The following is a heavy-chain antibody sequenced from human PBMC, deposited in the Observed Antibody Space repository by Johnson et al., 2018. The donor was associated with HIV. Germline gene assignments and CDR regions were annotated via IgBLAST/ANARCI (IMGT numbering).Heavy chain of an antibody. D-gene: IGHD1-26*01. Sequence: QVQLVESGGGLVKPGGSLRLSCAASGFTFSSYAMHWVRQAPGKGLEWVAVISHDGSNKYYADSVKGRFTISRDNSKNTLYLQMNSLRAEDTAVYYCAKDRGSPGIPAAFDIWGQGTMVTVSS. CDR3: AKDRGSPGIPAAFDI. CDR1: GFTFSSYA. J-gene: IGHJ3*02. V-gene: IGHV3-30*04. CDR2: ISHDGSNK.